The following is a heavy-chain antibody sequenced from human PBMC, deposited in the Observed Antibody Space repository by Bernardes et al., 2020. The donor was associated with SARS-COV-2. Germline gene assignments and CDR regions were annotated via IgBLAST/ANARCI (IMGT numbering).Heavy chain of an antibody. CDR3: TRAGDYYQSY. CDR2: INPDGSTI. Sequence: GSLRLSCEVSGFTFSSYWMHWVRQAPGQGLVWVSRINPDGSTINYADSIKGRFTISRDNAKNTLYLQMNSLSAEDTAVYYCTRAGDYYQSYWGQGALVTVSS. V-gene: IGHV3-74*01. CDR1: GFTFSSYW. J-gene: IGHJ4*02. D-gene: IGHD1-26*01.